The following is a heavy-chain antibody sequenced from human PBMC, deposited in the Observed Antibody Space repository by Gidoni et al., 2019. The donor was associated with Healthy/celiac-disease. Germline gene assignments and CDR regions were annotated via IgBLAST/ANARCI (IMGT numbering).Heavy chain of an antibody. V-gene: IGHV3-23*01. D-gene: IGHD3-10*01. J-gene: IGHJ4*02. CDR2: ISGSGGST. CDR1: GFTFSSYA. Sequence: EVQLLESGGGLVQPGGSLRLSCAASGFTFSSYAMSWVRQAPGKGSERFSAISGSGGSTYYADSVKGRFTISRENSKNTLYRKMNSLRAEDTAVYYCAKDPKILLWFGELSRPYYFDYGGQGTLVTVSS. CDR3: AKDPKILLWFGELSRPYYFDY.